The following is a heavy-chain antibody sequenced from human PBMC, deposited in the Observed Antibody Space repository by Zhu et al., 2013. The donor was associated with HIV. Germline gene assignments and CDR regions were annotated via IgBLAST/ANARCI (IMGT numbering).Heavy chain of an antibody. CDR1: GYTFTGYY. J-gene: IGHJ4*02. D-gene: IGHD2-21*01. V-gene: IGHV1-2*02. Sequence: VQLVQPGTEVKKPGATVKVSCKASGYTFTGYYMHWVRQAPGQGLEWMGWINPNSGGTNCAQKFQSRVTMTRDTSISTAYMELSRLKSDDTAVYYCARADRVVIDYWGQGTLVTVSS. CDR3: ARADRVVIDY. CDR2: INPNSGGT.